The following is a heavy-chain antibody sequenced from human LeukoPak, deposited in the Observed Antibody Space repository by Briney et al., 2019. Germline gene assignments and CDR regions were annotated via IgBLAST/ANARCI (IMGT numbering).Heavy chain of an antibody. D-gene: IGHD6-13*01. Sequence: PGGSLRLSCAASGFIISDYYMDWVRQAPGKGLEWVGRTRNKARSYTTEYAASVKGRFTISRDDSKNSLYLQMNSLKSEDTAVFYCSRVIAAAGYTYDYWGQGTLVTVSS. CDR3: SRVIAAAGYTYDY. CDR1: GFIISDYY. J-gene: IGHJ4*02. CDR2: TRNKARSYTT. V-gene: IGHV3-72*01.